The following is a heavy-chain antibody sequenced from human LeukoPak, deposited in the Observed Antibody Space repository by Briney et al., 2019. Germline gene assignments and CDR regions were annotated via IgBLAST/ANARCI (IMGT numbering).Heavy chain of an antibody. CDR3: ARDSSSWYSPSYYFDY. J-gene: IGHJ4*02. CDR1: GFTFSSFG. Sequence: PGRSLRLSCVASGFTFSSFGMHWVRQAPGKGLEWVAVISYDGGKEYYADSVKGRFTISRDNSKNTLYLQMNSLRAEDTAVYYCARDSSSWYSPSYYFDYWGQGTLVTVSS. V-gene: IGHV3-30*03. D-gene: IGHD6-13*01. CDR2: ISYDGGKE.